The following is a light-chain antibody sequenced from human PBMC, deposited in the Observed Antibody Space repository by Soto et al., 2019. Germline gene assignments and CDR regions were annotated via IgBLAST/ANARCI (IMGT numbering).Light chain of an antibody. Sequence: EIALTQSPGTLSLSLGERATLSCRASQTVSSTYLAWYQQKPGQSPRLLMYDASNRATGIPDRFSGSGSGTDFTLTISRLEPEDSAVYYCQQYGSLSWTFGQGTKVEIK. CDR3: QQYGSLSWT. V-gene: IGKV3-20*01. CDR2: DAS. CDR1: QTVSSTY. J-gene: IGKJ1*01.